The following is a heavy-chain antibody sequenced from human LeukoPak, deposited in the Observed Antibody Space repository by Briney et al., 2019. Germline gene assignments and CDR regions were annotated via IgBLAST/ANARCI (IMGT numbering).Heavy chain of an antibody. CDR2: MNPNSGNT. CDR1: GYTFTSYD. CDR3: ARVGYYYVENWYFDL. V-gene: IGHV1-8*01. D-gene: IGHD3-22*01. J-gene: IGHJ2*01. Sequence: ASVKVSCKASGYTFTSYDINWVRQATGQGLEWMGWMNPNSGNTGYAQKFQGRVTITADESTSTAYMELSSLRSEDTAVYYCARVGYYYVENWYFDLWGRGTLVTVSS.